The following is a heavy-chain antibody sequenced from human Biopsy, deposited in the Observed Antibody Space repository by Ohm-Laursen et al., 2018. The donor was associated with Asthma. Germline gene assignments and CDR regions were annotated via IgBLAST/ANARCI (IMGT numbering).Heavy chain of an antibody. V-gene: IGHV4-39*01. CDR2: IYYSGTT. CDR1: SGSGGYMRSGNYY. CDR3: VRGSSSWHHGPFHYYYGLDV. J-gene: IGHJ6*02. Sequence: GTLSLTCSLSSGSGGYMRSGNYYWGWIRQPPGKGLEWIGSIYYSGTTYYNPPLESRVTVSADTSKSQFSLKLTSVTAADTAVYYCVRGSSSWHHGPFHYYYGLDVWGQGTTATVSS. D-gene: IGHD6-13*01.